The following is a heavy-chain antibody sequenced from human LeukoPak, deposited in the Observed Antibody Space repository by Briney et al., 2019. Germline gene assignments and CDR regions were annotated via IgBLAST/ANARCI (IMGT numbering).Heavy chain of an antibody. CDR1: GGSISSYY. J-gene: IGHJ4*02. CDR2: IYYSGST. CDR3: ARASWSGNWGPTFDY. D-gene: IGHD7-27*01. Sequence: SETLSLTCTVSGGSISSYYWSWIRQPPGKGLEWFGYIYYSGSTNYNPSLKSRVTISVDTSKNQFSLKLSSVTAADTAVYYCARASWSGNWGPTFDYWGQGTLVTVSS. V-gene: IGHV4-59*01.